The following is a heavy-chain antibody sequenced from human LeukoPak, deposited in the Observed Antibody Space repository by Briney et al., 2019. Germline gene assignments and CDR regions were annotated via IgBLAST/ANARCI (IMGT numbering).Heavy chain of an antibody. D-gene: IGHD3-10*01. CDR1: GFTLSSYA. CDR3: AKDYNDYYYYYMDV. V-gene: IGHV3-23*01. Sequence: GGSLRLSCAASGFTLSSYAMSWVRQAPGKGLEWVSAISDSGNTYHADSVKGRFTISRDNSKNTLYLQMNSLRAEDTAVYYCAKDYNDYYYYYMDVWGKGTTVTISS. J-gene: IGHJ6*03. CDR2: ISDSGNT.